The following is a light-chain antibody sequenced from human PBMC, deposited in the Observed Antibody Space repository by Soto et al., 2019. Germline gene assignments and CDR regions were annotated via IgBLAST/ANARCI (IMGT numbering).Light chain of an antibody. V-gene: IGKV1-39*01. CDR3: QQSYSTPWT. J-gene: IGKJ1*01. Sequence: DIQMTQSPSSLSASVGDRVTITCRASQSISSYLNWYQQKPGKAPKLLMYAACSLQSGVPSRFSGSGSGTDFTLTISSLQPEDFATYDCQQSYSTPWTFGQGTKVEIK. CDR2: AAC. CDR1: QSISSY.